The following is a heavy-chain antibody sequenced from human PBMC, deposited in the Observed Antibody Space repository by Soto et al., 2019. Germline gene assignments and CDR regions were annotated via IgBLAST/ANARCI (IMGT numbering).Heavy chain of an antibody. D-gene: IGHD3-3*01. CDR2: ISYDGSNK. CDR1: GFTFSSYG. CDR3: AKDNVYDFWREIYYYGMDV. Sequence: GGSLRLSCAASGFTFSSYGMHWVRQAPGKGLEWVAVISYDGSNKYYADSVKGRFTISRDNSKNTLYLQMNSLRTEDTAVYYCAKDNVYDFWREIYYYGMDVWGQGTTVTVSS. V-gene: IGHV3-30*18. J-gene: IGHJ6*02.